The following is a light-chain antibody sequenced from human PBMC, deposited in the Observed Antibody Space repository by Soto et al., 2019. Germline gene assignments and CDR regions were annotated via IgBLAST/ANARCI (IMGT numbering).Light chain of an antibody. CDR3: QQYNNWPPLT. J-gene: IGKJ5*01. V-gene: IGKV3-15*01. Sequence: EIVMTQSPATLSVSPGERATLSCRASQSVSSNLAWYQQKPGQAPRLLIYGASTRATGIPARFSGSGSGTELTLTISSLPSEDFGVYYCQQYNNWPPLTFGQGTRQEIK. CDR2: GAS. CDR1: QSVSSN.